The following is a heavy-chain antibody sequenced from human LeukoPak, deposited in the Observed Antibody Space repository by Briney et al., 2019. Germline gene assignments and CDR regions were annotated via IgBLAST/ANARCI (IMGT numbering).Heavy chain of an antibody. CDR1: GCTFSSYE. Sequence: GGSLRLSCAASGCTFSSYEMNWVRQAPGKGLEGVSYICSSGSTIYYADSVKGRFTISRDNAKNSLYLQMNSLRAEDTAVYYCARDRGCSGGSCYSAQYYFDYWGQGTLVTVSS. J-gene: IGHJ4*02. D-gene: IGHD2-15*01. CDR2: ICSSGSTI. V-gene: IGHV3-48*03. CDR3: ARDRGCSGGSCYSAQYYFDY.